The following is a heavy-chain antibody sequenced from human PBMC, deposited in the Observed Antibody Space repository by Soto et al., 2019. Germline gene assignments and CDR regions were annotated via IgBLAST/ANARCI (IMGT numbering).Heavy chain of an antibody. CDR1: GGSISSYY. CDR3: ARRDFWRGYSDY. Sequence: SETLSLTCTVSGGSISSYYWSWIRQPPGKGLEWIGYIYYSGSTDYNPSLKSRVTISVDTSKNQFSLKLSSVTAADTAVYYCARRDFWRGYSDYWGQGTLVTVSS. J-gene: IGHJ4*02. D-gene: IGHD3-3*01. V-gene: IGHV4-59*01. CDR2: IYYSGST.